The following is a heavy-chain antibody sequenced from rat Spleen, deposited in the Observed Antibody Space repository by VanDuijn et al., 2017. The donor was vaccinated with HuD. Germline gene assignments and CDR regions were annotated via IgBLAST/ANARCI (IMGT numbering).Heavy chain of an antibody. V-gene: IGHV5-22*01. J-gene: IGHJ4*01. CDR3: SRHSSTYYVMDA. Sequence: EVQLVESGGGLVQPGRSLKLSCAASGFTYSNYVMAWVSQAPTKGLEWVASITYEGSSTYYGDSVKGRFTISRDNAKNTLYLQMNSLRSEDTATFYCSRHSSTYYVMDAWGQGASVTVSS. CDR1: GFTYSNYV. D-gene: IGHD1-2*01. CDR2: ITYEGSST.